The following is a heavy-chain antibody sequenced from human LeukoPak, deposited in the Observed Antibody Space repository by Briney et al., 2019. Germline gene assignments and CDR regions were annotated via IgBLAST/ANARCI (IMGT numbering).Heavy chain of an antibody. J-gene: IGHJ6*02. CDR2: INPSGGST. CDR1: GYTFTSYY. D-gene: IGHD1-26*01. V-gene: IGHV1-46*01. CDR3: ARERLPMGGINYYSGREV. Sequence: ASVKVSCKASGYTFTSYYMHWVRQAPGQGLEWMGIINPSGGSTSYAQKFQGRVTMTRDTSTSTVYMELSSLRSEDTAVYYCARERLPMGGINYYSGREVGGQGTTLTVPS.